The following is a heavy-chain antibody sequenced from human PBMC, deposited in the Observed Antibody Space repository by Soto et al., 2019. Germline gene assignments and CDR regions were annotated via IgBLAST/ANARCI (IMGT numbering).Heavy chain of an antibody. CDR2: IYHSGST. J-gene: IGHJ4*02. V-gene: IGHV4-30-2*01. D-gene: IGHD3-22*01. Sequence: QLQLQESGSGLVKPSQTLSLTCAVSGGSISSGGYSWSWIRQPPGKGLEWIGYIYHSGSTYYNPCLKSRVTKSVDRSKNQFSLKLSSVTAADTAVYYCARGRPHYYDSSGSPFALDYWGQGTLVTVSS. CDR3: ARGRPHYYDSSGSPFALDY. CDR1: GGSISSGGYS.